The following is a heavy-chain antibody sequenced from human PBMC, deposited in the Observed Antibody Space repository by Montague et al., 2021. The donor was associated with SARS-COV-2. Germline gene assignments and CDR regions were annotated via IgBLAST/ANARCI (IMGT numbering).Heavy chain of an antibody. CDR2: IIPIFGTA. CDR1: GGTFSSYA. Sequence: SVKVSCKASGGTFSSYAISWVRQAPGQGLEWMGGIIPIFGTANYXQKFQGRVTITADESTSTAYMELSSLRSEDTAVYYCALYYYDSSGYLENWFDPWGQGTLVTVSS. CDR3: ALYYYDSSGYLENWFDP. D-gene: IGHD3-22*01. V-gene: IGHV1-69*13. J-gene: IGHJ5*02.